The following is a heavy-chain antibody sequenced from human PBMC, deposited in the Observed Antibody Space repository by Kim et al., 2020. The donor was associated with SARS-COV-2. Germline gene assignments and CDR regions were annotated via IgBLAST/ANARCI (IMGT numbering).Heavy chain of an antibody. V-gene: IGHV4-59*08. CDR3: ARWDGLQNNWFDP. Sequence: SETLSLTCTVSGASISGYYWGWIRQPPGKGLEWIGIIYYTGSTNYNPSLESRVTISVDTSKKQFSLKLRSVTAADTAVYYCARWDGLQNNWFDPWGQGTLVTVSS. J-gene: IGHJ5*02. D-gene: IGHD4-4*01. CDR2: IYYTGST. CDR1: GASISGYY.